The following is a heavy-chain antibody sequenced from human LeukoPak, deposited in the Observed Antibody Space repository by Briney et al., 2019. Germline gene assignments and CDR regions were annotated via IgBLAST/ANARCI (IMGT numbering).Heavy chain of an antibody. CDR2: ISYDGSNK. D-gene: IGHD4-11*01. CDR1: GFTFSSYG. CDR3: AKDFKVAMTTYYFDY. J-gene: IGHJ4*02. V-gene: IGHV3-30*18. Sequence: PGRSLRLSCAASGFTFSSYGMHWVRQAPGKGLEWVAVISYDGSNKYYADSVKGRFTISRDNSKSSLYLQMNLLSTEDTALYYCAKDFKVAMTTYYFDYWGQGTLVTVSS.